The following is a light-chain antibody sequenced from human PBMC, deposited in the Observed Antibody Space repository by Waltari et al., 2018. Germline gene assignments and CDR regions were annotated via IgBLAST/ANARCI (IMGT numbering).Light chain of an antibody. CDR1: RSVDSW. CDR2: KAS. V-gene: IGKV1-5*03. Sequence: DIQMTQSPSTLSASVGDRVTITCRASRSVDSWMAWYQQKPGKDPKLLLYKASILGSGVPPRFSGSGYGTEFTLTISSLQPDDFATYYCQQYNLYSETFGQGTKVEVK. J-gene: IGKJ1*01. CDR3: QQYNLYSET.